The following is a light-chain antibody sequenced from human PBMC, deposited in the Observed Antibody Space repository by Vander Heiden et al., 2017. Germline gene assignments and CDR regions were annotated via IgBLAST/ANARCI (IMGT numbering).Light chain of an antibody. J-gene: IGKJ2*01. Sequence: DIVMTQSPDSLAVSLGERATINCKSSQSVLHSSNNKNYLAWYQQKPGQPPKLLIYWASTRESGVPDRFSGSGSGTAFTLAISSLQAEDVAVYYCQQYYTTPHTFGQGTKLEIK. CDR3: QQYYTTPHT. CDR1: QSVLHSSNNKNY. CDR2: WAS. V-gene: IGKV4-1*01.